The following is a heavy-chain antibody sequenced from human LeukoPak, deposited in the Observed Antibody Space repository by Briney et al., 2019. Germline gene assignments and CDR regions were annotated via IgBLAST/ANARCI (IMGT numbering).Heavy chain of an antibody. D-gene: IGHD6-19*01. V-gene: IGHV1-8*03. CDR2: MNPNSGYT. J-gene: IGHJ4*02. CDR1: GYTFTTYD. CDR3: ARVAGSIDY. Sequence: ASVKVSCKASGYTFTTYDINWVRQATGQGLEWMGWMNPNSGYTGYAQKFQGRVTITRDTSISTAYMELSSLRSEDTAVYYCARVAGSIDYWGQGTLLTVSS.